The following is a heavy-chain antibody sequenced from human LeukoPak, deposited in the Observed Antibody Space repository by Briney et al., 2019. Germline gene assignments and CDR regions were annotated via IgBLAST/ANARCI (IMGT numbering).Heavy chain of an antibody. CDR3: AREVRYGDFKYDFDY. CDR2: IYYSGST. J-gene: IGHJ4*02. D-gene: IGHD4-17*01. V-gene: IGHV4-59*01. CDR1: GGSISSYY. Sequence: PSETLSLTCTVSGGSISSYYWSWIRQPPGKGLEWIGYIYYSGSTNYNPSLKSRVTISVDTSKNQFSLKLSSVTAADTAVYYCAREVRYGDFKYDFDYWGKGTLVTVSS.